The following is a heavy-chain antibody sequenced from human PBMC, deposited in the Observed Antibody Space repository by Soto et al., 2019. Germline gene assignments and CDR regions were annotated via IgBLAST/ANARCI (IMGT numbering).Heavy chain of an antibody. CDR2: ISGSGGST. CDR3: ANLMHRLRYFLFDY. V-gene: IGHV3-23*01. Sequence: PGGSLRLSCAASGFTFSSYAMSWVRQAPWKGLEWVSAISGSGGSTYYADSVKGRFTISRDNSKNTLYLQMNSLRAEDTAVYYCANLMHRLRYFLFDYWGQGTLVTVSS. J-gene: IGHJ4*02. CDR1: GFTFSSYA. D-gene: IGHD3-9*01.